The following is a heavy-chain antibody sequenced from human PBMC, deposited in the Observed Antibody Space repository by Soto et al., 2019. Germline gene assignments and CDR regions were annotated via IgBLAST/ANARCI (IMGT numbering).Heavy chain of an antibody. D-gene: IGHD5-12*01. V-gene: IGHV1-69*13. CDR3: ARDAGDGYNFHCYSGMDV. CDR2: IIPIFGTA. J-gene: IGHJ6*02. CDR1: GVTFSSYA. Sequence: SVKVSCKASGVTFSSYAISWVRQAPGQGLEWMGGIIPIFGTANYAQKFQGRVTITADESTSTAYMELSSLRSEDTAVYYCARDAGDGYNFHCYSGMDVWGQGNTVTVSS.